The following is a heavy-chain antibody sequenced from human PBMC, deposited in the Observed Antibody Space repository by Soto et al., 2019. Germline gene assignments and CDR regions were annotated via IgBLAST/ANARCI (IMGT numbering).Heavy chain of an antibody. V-gene: IGHV3-21*06. CDR2: ISTGGAYM. CDR1: GFTFRNYN. J-gene: IGHJ4*02. D-gene: IGHD2-21*01. CDR3: ARDIASPGGDYFDS. Sequence: EVQLVESGGGLVKAGGSLRLFCTASGFTFRNYNMNWVRQAPGKGLEWVSSISTGGAYMFYADSVKGRFTISRDNAQNSLFLQIDSPGAGDTAVYYCARDIASPGGDYFDSWGQGTLVTVSS.